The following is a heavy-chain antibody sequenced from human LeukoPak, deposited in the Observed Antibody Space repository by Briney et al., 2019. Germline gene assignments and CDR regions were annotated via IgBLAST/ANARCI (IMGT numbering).Heavy chain of an antibody. V-gene: IGHV3-74*01. D-gene: IGHD1-14*01. Sequence: PGRSLRLSCAASGFTFSSYWMHWVRQVPGKGLVWAARINPGGSSITYADSVKGRFTISRDNAKNTLYLQMDSLRAEDTGVCYCARSNQADDYWGQGTLVTVSS. CDR2: INPGGSSI. J-gene: IGHJ4*02. CDR3: ARSNQADDY. CDR1: GFTFSSYW.